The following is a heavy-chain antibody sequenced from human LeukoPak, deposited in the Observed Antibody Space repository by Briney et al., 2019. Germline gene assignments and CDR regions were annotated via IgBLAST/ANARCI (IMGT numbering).Heavy chain of an antibody. CDR1: GFSFTGYF. CDR3: ARGPHDTAYYFDQ. Sequence: GASVKVPCKASGFSFTGYFMHWVRQAPGQGPEWMGRIDPNSGGTNYALKFQGRVTMTRDTSITTAYMDLSRLRSDDTAVYYCARGPHDTAYYFDQWGQGTLVTVSP. CDR2: IDPNSGGT. D-gene: IGHD5-18*01. V-gene: IGHV1-2*06. J-gene: IGHJ4*02.